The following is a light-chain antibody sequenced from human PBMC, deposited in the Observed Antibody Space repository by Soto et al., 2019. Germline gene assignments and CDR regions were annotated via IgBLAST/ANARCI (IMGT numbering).Light chain of an antibody. CDR1: QSVRNY. J-gene: IGKJ4*01. V-gene: IGKV3-11*01. Sequence: EIVLTQSPATLSLSPGEGATLYCRASQSVRNYLAWYQQKPGQAPRLLIYDASNRATGIPARFSGSGSGTALTLTIISLEPEDFGLYYCQQRSDWPRVTFGGGTKVETK. CDR2: DAS. CDR3: QQRSDWPRVT.